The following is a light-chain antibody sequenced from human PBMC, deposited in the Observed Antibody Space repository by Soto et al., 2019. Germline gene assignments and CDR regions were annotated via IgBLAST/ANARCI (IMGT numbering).Light chain of an antibody. CDR2: LGA. Sequence: DIVMTQSPLSLPVTPGEPASISCRSSQSLLHSNGYNYLDWYLQKPGQSPQILIYLGANRTSGVHDRFSGSGAGTDFTLKISRVEAEVVGVYYCEHALQSPPVGQGTKVEI. V-gene: IGKV2-28*01. J-gene: IGKJ1*01. CDR1: QSLLHSNGYNY. CDR3: EHALQSPP.